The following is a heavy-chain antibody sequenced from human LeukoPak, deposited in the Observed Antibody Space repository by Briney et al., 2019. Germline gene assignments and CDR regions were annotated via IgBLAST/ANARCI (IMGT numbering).Heavy chain of an antibody. Sequence: SETLSLTCTVSGGSISNTAYYWGWIRQSPGKGLEWIAIIHYNGATYYNPSLRSRVLISADTSKNQFSLTLNSVAAADTAVYYCARLPLLPYSSGYYDYWGQGTLVTVSS. CDR2: IHYNGAT. CDR1: GGSISNTAYY. J-gene: IGHJ4*02. CDR3: ARLPLLPYSSGYYDY. V-gene: IGHV4-39*01. D-gene: IGHD6-19*01.